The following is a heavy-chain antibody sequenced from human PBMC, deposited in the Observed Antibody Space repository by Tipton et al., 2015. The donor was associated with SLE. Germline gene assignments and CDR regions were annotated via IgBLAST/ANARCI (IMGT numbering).Heavy chain of an antibody. CDR3: ASGGGPIN. J-gene: IGHJ4*02. CDR2: IYYSGNT. D-gene: IGHD3-10*01. V-gene: IGHV4-59*11. Sequence: TLSLTCTVSGGSISSHYWSWIRQPPGEGLEWIGYIYYSGNTNYNPSLKSRVTISIDTSKKQFSLKLSSVTAADTAVYYCASGGGPINWGQGTLVTVSS. CDR1: GGSISSHY.